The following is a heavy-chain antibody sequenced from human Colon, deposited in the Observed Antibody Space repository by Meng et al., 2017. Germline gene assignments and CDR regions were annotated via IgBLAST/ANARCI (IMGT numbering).Heavy chain of an antibody. CDR2: IIPPSPTP. J-gene: IGHJ5*02. CDR3: VRGAGP. V-gene: IGHV1-69*05. CDR1: GGTFSSYA. Sequence: QLVESGAEVMKPGSAVKGSCRASGGTFSSYAISWVRQVPGQWLEWMGGIIPPSPTPAYAQRFKDRVTFTTDTSRTTAYRDVTSLTSDDTAVYYCVRGAGPWGPGTLVTVSS.